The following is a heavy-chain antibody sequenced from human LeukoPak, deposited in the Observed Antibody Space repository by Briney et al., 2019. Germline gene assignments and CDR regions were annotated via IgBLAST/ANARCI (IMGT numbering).Heavy chain of an antibody. J-gene: IGHJ6*03. CDR2: ISWDGGST. Sequence: GGSLRLSCAASGFTFDDYAMHWVRQAPGKGLEWVSLISWDGGSTYYADSVKGRFTISRDNSKNSLYLQMNSLRAEDTALYYCAKDAGGEDYYYYKDVWGKGTTVTVSS. D-gene: IGHD2-21*01. CDR3: AKDAGGEDYYYYKDV. V-gene: IGHV3-43D*03. CDR1: GFTFDDYA.